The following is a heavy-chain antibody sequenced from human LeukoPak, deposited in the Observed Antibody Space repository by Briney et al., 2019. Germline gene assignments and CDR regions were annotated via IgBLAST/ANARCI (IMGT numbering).Heavy chain of an antibody. Sequence: ETGGSLRLSCAASGFTFSNAWMSWVRQAPGKGLEWVGRIKSKTDGGTTDYAAPVKGRFTISRDDSKNTLYLQMNSLKTEDTAVYYCTTDGWIQLWVLDYWGQGTLVTVSS. D-gene: IGHD5-18*01. CDR3: TTDGWIQLWVLDY. J-gene: IGHJ4*02. V-gene: IGHV3-15*01. CDR1: GFTFSNAW. CDR2: IKSKTDGGTT.